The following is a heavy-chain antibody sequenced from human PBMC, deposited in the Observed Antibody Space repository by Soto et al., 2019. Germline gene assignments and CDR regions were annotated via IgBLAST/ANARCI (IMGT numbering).Heavy chain of an antibody. CDR2: ISSSSSYI. Sequence: EVQLVESGGGLVKPGGSLRLSCAASGFTFSSYSMNWVRQSPWKGLEWVSSISSSSSYIYYADSVKGRFTISRDNAKNSLYLQMHRLRAEVTAVYYCARVGGGTLCGMDVWGQGTTVTVSS. CDR1: GFTFSSYS. CDR3: ARVGGGTLCGMDV. J-gene: IGHJ6*02. V-gene: IGHV3-21*01. D-gene: IGHD1-1*01.